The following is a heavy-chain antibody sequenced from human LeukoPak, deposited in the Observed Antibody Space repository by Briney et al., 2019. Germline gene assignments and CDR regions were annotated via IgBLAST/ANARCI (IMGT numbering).Heavy chain of an antibody. CDR2: IIPIFGTA. Sequence: SVKVSCKASGYTFTNYGISWVRQAPGQGLEWMGGIIPIFGTAKYAQKFQGSVTITTDESTRTAYMELASLRSDDTAVYYCASSGSRFCSSTDCFSYWYFDVWGRGTLVTVSS. D-gene: IGHD2-2*01. CDR1: GYTFTNYG. CDR3: ASSGSRFCSSTDCFSYWYFDV. J-gene: IGHJ2*01. V-gene: IGHV1-69*05.